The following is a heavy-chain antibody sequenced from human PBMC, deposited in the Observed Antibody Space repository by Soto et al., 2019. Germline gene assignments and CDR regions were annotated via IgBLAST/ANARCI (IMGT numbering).Heavy chain of an antibody. CDR3: ARILYSSQRDGVDV. Sequence: GGSLRLSCAASGFTFGSYPMTWVRQAPGKGLEWVSSISSGSDTIFYADSVKGRFTISRDNSRSTLYLQMNRLRAEDMAIYYCARILYSSQRDGVDVWGQGTTVTVSS. D-gene: IGHD2-8*01. CDR2: ISSGSDTI. CDR1: GFTFGSYP. J-gene: IGHJ6*02. V-gene: IGHV3-23*01.